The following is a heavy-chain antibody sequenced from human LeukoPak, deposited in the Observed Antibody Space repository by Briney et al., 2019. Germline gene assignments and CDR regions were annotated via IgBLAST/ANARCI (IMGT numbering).Heavy chain of an antibody. CDR2: INCDGSST. D-gene: IGHD5-24*01. Sequence: GGSLRLSCAASGFTFSSYWMHWVRQAPGKGLVWVSRINCDGSSTSYADSVKGRFTISRDNAKNTLYLQMNSLRAEDTAVYYCAREGGDGYLYWGQGTLVTVSS. J-gene: IGHJ4*02. V-gene: IGHV3-74*01. CDR1: GFTFSSYW. CDR3: AREGGDGYLY.